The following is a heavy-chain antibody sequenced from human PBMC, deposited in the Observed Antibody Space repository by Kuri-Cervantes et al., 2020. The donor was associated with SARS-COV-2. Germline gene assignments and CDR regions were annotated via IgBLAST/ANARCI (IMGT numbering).Heavy chain of an antibody. J-gene: IGHJ4*02. D-gene: IGHD3-22*01. CDR1: GGSISSYY. CDR2: MYYSGIT. V-gene: IGHV4-59*12. CDR3: ARVRQYDSSGYYAYYFDY. Sequence: SETLSLTCTVSGGSISSYYWSWIRQPPGKGLEWIGYMYYSGITNYDPSLKSRVTISVDTSKNQLSLKLSSVTAADTAVYYCARVRQYDSSGYYAYYFDYWGQGTLVTVSS.